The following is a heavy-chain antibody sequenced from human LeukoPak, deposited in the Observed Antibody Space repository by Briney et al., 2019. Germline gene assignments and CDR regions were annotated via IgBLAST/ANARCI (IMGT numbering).Heavy chain of an antibody. D-gene: IGHD3-22*01. CDR1: GGSFSGYY. CDR2: INHSGST. Sequence: SETLSLTCAVYGGSFSGYYWSWIRQPPGKGLEWIGEINHSGSTNYNPSLKSRVTISVDTSKNQFSLKLSSVTAADTAVYYCARKGYYYDSSGLYHFDYWGQGTLVTVSS. V-gene: IGHV4-34*01. CDR3: ARKGYYYDSSGLYHFDY. J-gene: IGHJ4*02.